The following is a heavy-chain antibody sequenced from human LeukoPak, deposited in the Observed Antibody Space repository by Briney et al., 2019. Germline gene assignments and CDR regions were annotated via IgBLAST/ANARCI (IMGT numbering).Heavy chain of an antibody. Sequence: PGGSLRLSCAASGFTFSSYEMNWVRQAPGKGLEWVSYISSSGSTIYYADSVKGRFTISRDNAKNSLYLQMNSLRAEDTAVYYCARDREAAASPVTFDPWGQGTLVTVSS. CDR1: GFTFSSYE. CDR3: ARDREAAASPVTFDP. CDR2: ISSSGSTI. J-gene: IGHJ5*02. V-gene: IGHV3-48*03. D-gene: IGHD6-13*01.